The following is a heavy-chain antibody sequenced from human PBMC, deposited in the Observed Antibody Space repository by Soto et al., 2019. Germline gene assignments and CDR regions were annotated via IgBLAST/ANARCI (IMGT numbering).Heavy chain of an antibody. J-gene: IGHJ4*02. CDR3: VRDPSLRSPPDY. Sequence: QVHLVESGGGLVKPGGSLRRFCVASGFTFDDYYMTWVRKAPGTGPEWVSYISSTGSYTEYADFVKGRFTISRDNAKNTLYLQMDSLRDEDTGIYYCVRDPSLRSPPDYWGRGTQVIVS. CDR2: ISSTGSYT. CDR1: GFTFDDYY. V-gene: IGHV3-11*05.